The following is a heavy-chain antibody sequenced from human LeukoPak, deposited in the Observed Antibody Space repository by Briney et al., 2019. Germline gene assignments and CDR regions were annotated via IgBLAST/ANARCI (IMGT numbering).Heavy chain of an antibody. Sequence: GGSLRLSCAASGFTFSSYGMHWVRQAPGKGLEWVAVISYDGSNKYYADSVKGRFTISRDNSKNTLYLQMNSLRAEDTAVYYCAKGNYYDSSGQDYWGQGTLVTVSP. CDR1: GFTFSSYG. D-gene: IGHD3-22*01. V-gene: IGHV3-30*18. CDR2: ISYDGSNK. J-gene: IGHJ4*02. CDR3: AKGNYYDSSGQDY.